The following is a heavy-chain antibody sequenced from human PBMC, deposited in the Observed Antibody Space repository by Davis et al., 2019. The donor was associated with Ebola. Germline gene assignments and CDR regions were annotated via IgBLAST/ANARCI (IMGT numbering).Heavy chain of an antibody. V-gene: IGHV4-34*01. CDR3: ARGRLLWFRELLYRYYGMDV. Sequence: SETLSLTCAVYGGSFSGYYWSWIRQPPGKVLAWIGEINHSGSTNYNPSLKSRVTISVDTSKNQFSLKLSSVTAADTAVYYCARGRLLWFRELLYRYYGMDVWGQGTTVTVSS. CDR2: INHSGST. J-gene: IGHJ6*02. CDR1: GGSFSGYY. D-gene: IGHD3-10*01.